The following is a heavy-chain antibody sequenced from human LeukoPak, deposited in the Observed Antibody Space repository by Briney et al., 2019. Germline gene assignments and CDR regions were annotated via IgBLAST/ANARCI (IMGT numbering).Heavy chain of an antibody. J-gene: IGHJ4*02. CDR3: ARNSQTYYYGSGRYYYYFDY. D-gene: IGHD3-10*01. CDR2: IYYSGST. V-gene: IGHV4-59*01. Sequence: SETLSLTCTVSGGSISSYYWSWIRQPPAKGLEWIGYIYYSGSTNYNPSLKSRVTISVDTSKNQFSLKLSSVTAADTAVYYCARNSQTYYYGSGRYYYYFDYWGQGTLVTVSS. CDR1: GGSISSYY.